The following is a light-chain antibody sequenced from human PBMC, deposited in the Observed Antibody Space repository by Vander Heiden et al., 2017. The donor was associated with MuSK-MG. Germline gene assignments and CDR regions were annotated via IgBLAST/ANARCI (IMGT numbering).Light chain of an antibody. CDR1: QSISSY. Sequence: IQMTHSPSSLSASVGDRVTIPCRASQSISSYLNWYQQKPGKAPKLLIYAASSLQSGVPSRFSGSGSGTDFTLTISSLQPEDFATYYCQQSYSTPYTFGQGTKLEIK. CDR2: AAS. J-gene: IGKJ2*01. CDR3: QQSYSTPYT. V-gene: IGKV1-39*01.